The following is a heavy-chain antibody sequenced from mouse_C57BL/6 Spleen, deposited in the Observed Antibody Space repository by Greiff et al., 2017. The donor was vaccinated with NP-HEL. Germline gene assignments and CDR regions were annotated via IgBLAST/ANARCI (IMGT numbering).Heavy chain of an antibody. V-gene: IGHV1-82*01. CDR2: IYPGDGDT. Sequence: VQLQQSGPELVKPEASVKISCKASGYAFSSSWMNWVKQRPGKGLEWIGRIYPGDGDTNYNGKFKGKATLTADKSSSTAYMQLSSLTSEDSAVYFCAREVYYYGSSAFDYWGQGTTLTVSS. J-gene: IGHJ2*01. CDR3: AREVYYYGSSAFDY. D-gene: IGHD1-1*01. CDR1: GYAFSSSW.